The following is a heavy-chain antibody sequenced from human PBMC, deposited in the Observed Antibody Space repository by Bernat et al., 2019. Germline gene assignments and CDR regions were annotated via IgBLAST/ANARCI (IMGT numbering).Heavy chain of an antibody. CDR2: INSDGSST. CDR3: AGDYDYVWGSYRPNGYYCDY. Sequence: EVQLVESGGGLVQPGGSLRLSCAASGFTFSSYWMHWVRQAPGKGLVWVSRINSDGSSTSYADSVKGRFTISRDNAKNTLYLQMNSLRAEDTAVYYCAGDYDYVWGSYRPNGYYCDYWGQGTLVTVSS. D-gene: IGHD3-16*02. CDR1: GFTFSSYW. J-gene: IGHJ4*02. V-gene: IGHV3-74*01.